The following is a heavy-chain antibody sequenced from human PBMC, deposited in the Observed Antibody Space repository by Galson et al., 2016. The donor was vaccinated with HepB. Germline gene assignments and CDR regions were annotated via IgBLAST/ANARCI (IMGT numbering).Heavy chain of an antibody. CDR2: LRGSGSST. J-gene: IGHJ4*02. D-gene: IGHD1-26*01. CDR3: ARGDIVGAIFDY. Sequence: LTFNSYAMHWVRQAPGKGLEWVSGLRGSGSSTFYADSVKGRFTISRDKSKNTVFLQMNSLRAEDTAVYYCARGDIVGAIFDYWGQGTLVTVSS. CDR1: LTFNSYA. V-gene: IGHV3-23*01.